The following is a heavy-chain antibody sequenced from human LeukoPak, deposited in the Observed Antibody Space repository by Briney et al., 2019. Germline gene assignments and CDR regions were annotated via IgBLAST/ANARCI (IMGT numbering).Heavy chain of an antibody. D-gene: IGHD2-15*01. CDR1: GGSISSSSYY. V-gene: IGHV4-31*03. CDR2: IYYSGST. CDR3: ARVTPNRRYCSGGSCSRLGGWFDP. Sequence: PSETLSLTCTVSGGSISSSSYYWGWIRQPPGKGLEWIGYIYYSGSTYYNPSLKSRVTISVDTSKNQFSLKLSSVTAADTAVYYCARVTPNRRYCSGGSCSRLGGWFDPWGQGTLVTVSS. J-gene: IGHJ5*02.